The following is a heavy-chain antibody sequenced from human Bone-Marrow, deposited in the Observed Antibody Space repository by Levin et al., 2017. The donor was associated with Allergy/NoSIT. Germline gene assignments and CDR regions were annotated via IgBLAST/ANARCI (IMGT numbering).Heavy chain of an antibody. D-gene: IGHD1-26*01. V-gene: IGHV1-8*01. CDR2: MNPNSGNT. CDR1: GYTFSSYD. Sequence: ASVKVSCKASGYTFSSYDINWVRLATGRGLEWMGWMNPNSGNTGYAQKFQGRVTMTTNTSISTAYMELSSLRSEDTAVYYCARGLVGVFDYWGQGTLDTVS. CDR3: ARGLVGVFDY. J-gene: IGHJ4*02.